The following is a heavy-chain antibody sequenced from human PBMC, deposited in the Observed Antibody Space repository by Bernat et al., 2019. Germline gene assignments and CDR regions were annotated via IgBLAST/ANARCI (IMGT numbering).Heavy chain of an antibody. CDR3: ARRGPVGGSYYYYYGMDV. J-gene: IGHJ6*02. CDR2: IYPGDSDT. Sequence: VQLVQSGAEVKKPGESLKISCKGSGYSFTNYWIGWVRQMPGKGLEWMGIIYPGDSDTRYSPSFQGQVTISADKSISTAYLQWSSLKASDTAMYYCARRGPVGGSYYYYYGMDVWGQGTTVTVSS. CDR1: GYSFTNYW. V-gene: IGHV5-51*01. D-gene: IGHD1-26*01.